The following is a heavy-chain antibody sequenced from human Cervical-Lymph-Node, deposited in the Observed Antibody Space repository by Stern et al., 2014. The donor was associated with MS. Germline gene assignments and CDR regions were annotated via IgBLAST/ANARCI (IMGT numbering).Heavy chain of an antibody. CDR3: ATDGSDSSSWPFDL. V-gene: IGHV1-24*01. Sequence: MQLVESGAEVKKPGASVKVSCKVSGYTLTELSMHWVRQAPGKGLEWMGGFDPEGGETIYAQKFQGRVTMTEDTSTDTAYMELSSLRSEDTAVYYCATDGSDSSSWPFDLWGRGTLVTVSS. CDR2: FDPEGGET. CDR1: GYTLTELS. D-gene: IGHD6-13*01. J-gene: IGHJ2*01.